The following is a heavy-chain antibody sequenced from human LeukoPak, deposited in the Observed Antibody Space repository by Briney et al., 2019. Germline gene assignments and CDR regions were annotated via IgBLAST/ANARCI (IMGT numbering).Heavy chain of an antibody. CDR1: GFTVSSNY. D-gene: IGHD6-19*01. CDR2: LVYDARS. V-gene: IGHV3-33*08. Sequence: GESLRLSCVASGFTVSSNYMSWVRQAPGKGLEWVARLVYDARSDYANSVKGRFSISRDDSKNTLFLDMSNLRVEDTALYYCARDLSAAFDFWGQGVLVTVSS. J-gene: IGHJ4*02. CDR3: ARDLSAAFDF.